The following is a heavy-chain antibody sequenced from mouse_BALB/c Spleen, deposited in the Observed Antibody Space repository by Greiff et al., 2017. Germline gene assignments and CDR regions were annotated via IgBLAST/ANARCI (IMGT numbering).Heavy chain of an antibody. J-gene: IGHJ3*01. Sequence: DVHLVESGGDLVKPGGSLKLSCAASGFTFSSYGMSWVRQTPDKRLEWVATISSGGSYTYYPDSVKGRFTISRDNAKNTLYLQMSSLKSEDTAMYYCARFYDYDAGSWFAYWGQGTLVTVSA. CDR1: GFTFSSYG. CDR2: ISSGGSYT. CDR3: ARFYDYDAGSWFAY. D-gene: IGHD2-4*01. V-gene: IGHV5-6*01.